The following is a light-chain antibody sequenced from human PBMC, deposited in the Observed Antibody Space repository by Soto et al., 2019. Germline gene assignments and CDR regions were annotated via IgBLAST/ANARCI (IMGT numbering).Light chain of an antibody. J-gene: IGKJ5*01. CDR2: DAS. Sequence: DIQMTQSPSTLSASVGDIVTISCRASQSISDWLAWFQLKPGKAPKLLIYDASSLESGVPSRFSGSGSGTDFTLTISSLQPEDFATYYCQQSYSTPYTFGQGTRLEIK. V-gene: IGKV1-5*01. CDR1: QSISDW. CDR3: QQSYSTPYT.